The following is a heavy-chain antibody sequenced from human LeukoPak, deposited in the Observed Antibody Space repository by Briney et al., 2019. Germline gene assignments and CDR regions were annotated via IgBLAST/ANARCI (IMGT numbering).Heavy chain of an antibody. V-gene: IGHV1-18*01. CDR3: ARVAGIVGATSEYFQH. CDR1: GYTFTSYG. Sequence: ASVKVSCKASGYTFTSYGISWVRQAPGQGLEWTGWISAYNGNTNYAQKLQGRVTMTTDTSTSTAYMELRSLRSDDTAVYYCARVAGIVGATSEYFQHWGQGTLVTVSS. D-gene: IGHD1-26*01. J-gene: IGHJ1*01. CDR2: ISAYNGNT.